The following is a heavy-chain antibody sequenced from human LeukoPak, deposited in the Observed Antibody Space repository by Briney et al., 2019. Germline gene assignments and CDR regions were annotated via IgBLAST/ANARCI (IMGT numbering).Heavy chain of an antibody. V-gene: IGHV4-4*09. Sequence: SETLSLTCTVSGGSISSYYWSWIRQPPGKGLEWIGYIYTSGSTNYNPSLKSRVTMSVDTSKNQFSLKLSSVTAADTAVYYCARMGYYYYYMDVWGKGTTVTVSS. CDR2: IYTSGST. J-gene: IGHJ6*03. CDR1: GGSISSYY. CDR3: ARMGYYYYYMDV.